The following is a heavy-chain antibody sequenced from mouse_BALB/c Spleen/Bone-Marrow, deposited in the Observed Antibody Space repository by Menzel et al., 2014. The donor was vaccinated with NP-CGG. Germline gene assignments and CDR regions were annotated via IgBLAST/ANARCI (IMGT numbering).Heavy chain of an antibody. CDR2: INPSNGGT. Sequence: VQLVESGAELVKPGASVKLSCKAPGYTFTSYYMYWVKQRPGQGLEWFGEINPSNGGTNFNEKFKNKATLTVDKSSSPAYMQLSSLTSKDSAVYYCSRRRRNALDYWGQGTSVTVSS. CDR3: SRRRRNALDY. J-gene: IGHJ4*01. CDR1: GYTFTSYY. V-gene: IGHV1S81*02.